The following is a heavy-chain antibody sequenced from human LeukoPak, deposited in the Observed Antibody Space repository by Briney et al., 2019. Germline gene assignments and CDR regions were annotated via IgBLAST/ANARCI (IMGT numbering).Heavy chain of an antibody. CDR3: ARDFTFGIVGATQ. V-gene: IGHV3-48*01. J-gene: IGHJ4*02. CDR1: GFTFSSYG. Sequence: SGGSLRLSCAASGFTFSSYGMHWVRQAPGKGLEWVSYISSSSSTIYYADSVKGRFTISRDNAKNSLYLQMNSLRAEDTAVYYCARDFTFGIVGATQGGQGTLVTVSS. CDR2: ISSSSSTI. D-gene: IGHD1-26*01.